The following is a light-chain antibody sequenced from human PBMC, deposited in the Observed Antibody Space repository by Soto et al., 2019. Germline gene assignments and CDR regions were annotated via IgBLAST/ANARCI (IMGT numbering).Light chain of an antibody. Sequence: GDRVTITCRASESIRTWLAWYQHKPGKAPKSLIYDASSLESGVPSRFSGSGSGTDFTLTISSLQPEDVATYYCQKYNSAPHTFGGGTKVDIK. CDR1: ESIRTW. V-gene: IGKV1-5*01. J-gene: IGKJ4*01. CDR2: DAS. CDR3: QKYNSAPHT.